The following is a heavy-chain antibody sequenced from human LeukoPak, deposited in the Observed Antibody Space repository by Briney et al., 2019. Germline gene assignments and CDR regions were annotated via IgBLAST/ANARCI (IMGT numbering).Heavy chain of an antibody. CDR1: GLNFGTFA. Sequence: PGGSLRLSCAASGLNFGTFAMNWVRQSPGKGLEWVSYISSTTGNIYYSDSVKGRFTVSRDDAKNSLYLQMNSLRAEDTAVYYCVRRRDYWGQGTLVIVSS. J-gene: IGHJ4*02. CDR3: VRRRDY. V-gene: IGHV3-48*01. CDR2: ISSTTGNI.